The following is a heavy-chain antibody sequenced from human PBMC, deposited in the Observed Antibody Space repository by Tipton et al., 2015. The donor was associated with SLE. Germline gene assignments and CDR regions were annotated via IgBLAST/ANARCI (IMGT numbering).Heavy chain of an antibody. J-gene: IGHJ4*02. D-gene: IGHD2-15*01. V-gene: IGHV1-69*05. Sequence: QLVQSGAEVKKPGSSVKVSCKASGGTFSTYTINWVRQAPGQGLEWMGHIIPLFEAPNYAQTFQDRVTITTDESSSTVYMELSSLTSEDTAVYYCVRDSEYCSGGSCLGYWGQGTLVAVSS. CDR1: GGTFSTYT. CDR3: VRDSEYCSGGSCLGY. CDR2: IIPLFEAP.